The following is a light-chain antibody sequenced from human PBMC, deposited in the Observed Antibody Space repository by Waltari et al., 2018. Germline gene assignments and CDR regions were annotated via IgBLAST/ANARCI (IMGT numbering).Light chain of an antibody. CDR3: QQYNAWPPSLT. V-gene: IGKV3-15*01. J-gene: IGKJ4*01. Sequence: EIVMTQSQVTLSVSPGERATLSCRASLSVNTDLAWYQQKPGQAPRLLIYGASSRATGIPARFSGSGSGTEFTLTISSLQSEDFAVYYCQQYNAWPPSLTFGGGTKVEIK. CDR2: GAS. CDR1: LSVNTD.